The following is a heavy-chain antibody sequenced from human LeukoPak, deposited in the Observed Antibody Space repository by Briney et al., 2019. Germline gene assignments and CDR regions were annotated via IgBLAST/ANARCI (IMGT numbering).Heavy chain of an antibody. Sequence: PGGSLRLSCSASGFTFSSYAVHWVRQAPGKGLEYVSAISSNGGSTYYADSVKGRFTISRHNSKNTLYLQMNSLRAEDTAVYYCARQPIYGDYADAFDIWGQGTMVTVSS. J-gene: IGHJ3*02. D-gene: IGHD4-17*01. V-gene: IGHV3-64*04. CDR2: ISSNGGST. CDR3: ARQPIYGDYADAFDI. CDR1: GFTFSSYA.